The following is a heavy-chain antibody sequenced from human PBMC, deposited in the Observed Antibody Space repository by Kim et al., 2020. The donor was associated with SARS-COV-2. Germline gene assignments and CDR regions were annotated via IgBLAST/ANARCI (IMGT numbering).Heavy chain of an antibody. V-gene: IGHV3-30*18. CDR3: AKDGSYSGSLEGYYYGMDV. J-gene: IGHJ6*02. CDR1: GFTFSSYG. D-gene: IGHD1-26*01. CDR2: ISYDGSNK. Sequence: GGSLRLSCAASGFTFSSYGMHWVRQAPGKGLEWVAVISYDGSNKYYADSVKGRFTISRDNSKNTLYLQMNSLRAEDTAVYYCAKDGSYSGSLEGYYYGMDVWGQGTTVTVSS.